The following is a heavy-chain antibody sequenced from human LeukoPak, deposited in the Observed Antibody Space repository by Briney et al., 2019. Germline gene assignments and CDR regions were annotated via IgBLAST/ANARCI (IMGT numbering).Heavy chain of an antibody. CDR3: TPPYYYDSSGYYDAFDI. Sequence: NPGGSLRLSCAASGFTFSDYYMSWIRQAPGKGLEWVGFIRSKAYGGTTEYAASVKGRFTISRDDSKSIAYLQMNSLKTEDTAVYYCTPPYYYDSSGYYDAFDIWGQGTMVTVSS. D-gene: IGHD3-22*01. V-gene: IGHV3-49*05. CDR1: GFTFSDYY. CDR2: IRSKAYGGTT. J-gene: IGHJ3*02.